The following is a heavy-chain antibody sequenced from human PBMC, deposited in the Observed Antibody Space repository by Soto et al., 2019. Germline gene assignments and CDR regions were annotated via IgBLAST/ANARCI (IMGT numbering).Heavy chain of an antibody. D-gene: IGHD6-13*01. Sequence: GASVKVSCKASGYTFTSYGISWVRQAPGQGLEWMGWISAYNGNTNYAQKLQGRVTMTTDTSTSTAYMELRSLRSDVTAVYYCARDYKISEQQLAFDYWGQGTLVTVSS. V-gene: IGHV1-18*01. J-gene: IGHJ4*02. CDR2: ISAYNGNT. CDR3: ARDYKISEQQLAFDY. CDR1: GYTFTSYG.